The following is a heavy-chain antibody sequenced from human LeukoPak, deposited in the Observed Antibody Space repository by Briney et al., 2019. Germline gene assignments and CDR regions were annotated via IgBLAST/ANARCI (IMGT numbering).Heavy chain of an antibody. J-gene: IGHJ4*02. V-gene: IGHV4-4*02. D-gene: IGHD5-12*01. CDR2: IYHSGST. Sequence: PSESLSLTCAVPGGSISSSNWWSWVRQPPGKGLEWIGEIYHSGSTNYNPSLKSRVTISVDKSKNQFSLKLSSVTAADTAVYYCARARRGVATIAYFDYWGQGTLVTVSS. CDR3: ARARRGVATIAYFDY. CDR1: GGSISSSNW.